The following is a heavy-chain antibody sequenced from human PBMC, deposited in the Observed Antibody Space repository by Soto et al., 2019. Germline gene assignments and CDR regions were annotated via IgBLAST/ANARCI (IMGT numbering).Heavy chain of an antibody. J-gene: IGHJ4*02. CDR1: GFTFSSYA. Sequence: GGSLRLSCSASGFTFSSYAMHWVRQAPGKGLEYVSAISSNGGSTYYADSVKGRFTISRDNSKNTLYLQMSSLRAEDTAVYYCVKDESRYFSGIVVVVAATPRDYWGQGTLVTVSS. D-gene: IGHD2-15*01. CDR3: VKDESRYFSGIVVVVAATPRDY. V-gene: IGHV3-64D*06. CDR2: ISSNGGST.